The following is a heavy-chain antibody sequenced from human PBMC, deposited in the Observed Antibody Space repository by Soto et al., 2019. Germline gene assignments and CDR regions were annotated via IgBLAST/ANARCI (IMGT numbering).Heavy chain of an antibody. Sequence: GESLKISCAASGFTFSSYSMNWVRQAPGKGLEWVSSISSSSSYIYYADSVKGRFTISRDNAKNSLYLQMNSLRAEDTAVYYCARVLGSQSDASMDVWGQGTTVTVSS. CDR3: ARVLGSQSDASMDV. CDR1: GFTFSSYS. CDR2: ISSSSSYI. J-gene: IGHJ6*02. D-gene: IGHD3-10*01. V-gene: IGHV3-21*01.